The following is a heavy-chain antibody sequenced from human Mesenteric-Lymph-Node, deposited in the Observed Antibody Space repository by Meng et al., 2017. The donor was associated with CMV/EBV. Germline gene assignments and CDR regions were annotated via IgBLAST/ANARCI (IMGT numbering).Heavy chain of an antibody. CDR2: IYSAGST. Sequence: GESLKISCAVSGFTVSSNYMSWVRQAPGKGLEWVSVIYSAGSTYYADSVKGRFTISRDNSKNTLYLQMYSLRAEDTAAYYCARGGWVNHFDYWGQGTLATVSS. V-gene: IGHV3-66*02. CDR1: GFTVSSNY. D-gene: IGHD6-19*01. CDR3: ARGGWVNHFDY. J-gene: IGHJ4*02.